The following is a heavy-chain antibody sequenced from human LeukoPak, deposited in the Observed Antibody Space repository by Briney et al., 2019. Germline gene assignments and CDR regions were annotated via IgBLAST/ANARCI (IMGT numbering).Heavy chain of an antibody. CDR2: MNPNSCNT. V-gene: IGHV1-8*01. J-gene: IGHJ6*02. CDR1: GYAFTRYD. D-gene: IGHD3-3*01. Sequence: ASVKVSCKSSGYAFTRYDIHWVRQATGQGLEWMGWMNPNSCNTGYAQKSQGRVTMTRNTSTSTAYMELSSLRSEDTAVYYCARVPPDDYDFWSGYQYYYYYYGMDVWSQPTTVTVSS. CDR3: ARVPPDDYDFWSGYQYYYYYYGMDV.